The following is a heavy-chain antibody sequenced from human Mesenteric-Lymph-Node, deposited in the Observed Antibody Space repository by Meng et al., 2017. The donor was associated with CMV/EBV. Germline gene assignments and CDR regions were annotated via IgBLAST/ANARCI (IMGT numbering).Heavy chain of an antibody. CDR3: ARLREAIPSCMDV. CDR1: GFTVSSNY. J-gene: IGHJ6*02. CDR2: IYSGGST. Sequence: GESLKISCAASGFTVSSNYMSWVRQAPGKGLEWVSVIYSGGSTYYADSVKGRFTISRDNSKNTLYLQMNSLRAEDTAVYYCARLREAIPSCMDVWGQGTTVTVSS. D-gene: IGHD5-18*01. V-gene: IGHV3-53*05.